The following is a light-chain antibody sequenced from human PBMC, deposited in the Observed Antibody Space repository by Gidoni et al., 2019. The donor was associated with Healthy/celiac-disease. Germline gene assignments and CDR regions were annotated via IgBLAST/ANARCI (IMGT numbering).Light chain of an antibody. Sequence: DIQMTQSPSSLSASVGDRVTIPCRASQSISSYLNWYQQKPGKAHKLLIYAASSLQSGVPSRFSGSGSGTDFTLTISSLQHEDFATYYCQQSYSTPSTFGPGTKVDIK. CDR3: QQSYSTPST. CDR1: QSISSY. CDR2: AAS. V-gene: IGKV1-39*01. J-gene: IGKJ3*01.